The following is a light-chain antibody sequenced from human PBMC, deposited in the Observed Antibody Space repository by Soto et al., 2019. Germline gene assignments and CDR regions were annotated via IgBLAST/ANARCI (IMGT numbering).Light chain of an antibody. J-gene: IGKJ4*01. CDR2: DAS. Sequence: EIVLTQSPAPLSLSPGERATLSCRASQSVSKYLAWYQQKPGQAPRLLIHDASNRATGIPARFSGSGSGTDCTLTISSLEPEDFRVYYCQQRSNWPQITFGGGTKVEIK. CDR1: QSVSKY. CDR3: QQRSNWPQIT. V-gene: IGKV3-11*01.